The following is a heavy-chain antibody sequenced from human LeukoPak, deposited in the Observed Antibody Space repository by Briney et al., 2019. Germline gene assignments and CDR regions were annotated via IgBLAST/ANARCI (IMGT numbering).Heavy chain of an antibody. J-gene: IGHJ4*02. CDR2: IKQDGSEK. Sequence: GGSLRLSCAASGFTFSSYWMSWVRQAPGKGLEWVANIKQDGSEKYYVDSVKGRFTISRDNAKNSLYLQMNSLRAEDTAVYHCAREYCSGGSCYHDYWGQGTLVTVSS. CDR3: AREYCSGGSCYHDY. V-gene: IGHV3-7*01. CDR1: GFTFSSYW. D-gene: IGHD2-15*01.